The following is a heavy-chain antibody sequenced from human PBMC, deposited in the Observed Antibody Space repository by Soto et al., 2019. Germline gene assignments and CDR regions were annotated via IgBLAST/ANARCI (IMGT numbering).Heavy chain of an antibody. V-gene: IGHV4-4*07. CDR1: GGSISSYS. D-gene: IGHD3-16*01. J-gene: IGHJ3*02. CDR2: VDTTGGT. CDR3: AKDDSGAADI. Sequence: QVQPQESGPGLVEPSETLSLTCTVSGGSISSYSWNWIRQPAGKGLEWIGRVDTTGGTNYIPSLKSRVTMSVDTSKNQFSLNLRFVTAADTAVYFCAKDDSGAADIWGQGTMVTVS.